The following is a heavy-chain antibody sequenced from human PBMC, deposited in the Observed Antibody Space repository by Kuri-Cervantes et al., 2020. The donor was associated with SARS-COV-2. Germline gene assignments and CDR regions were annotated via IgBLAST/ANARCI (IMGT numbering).Heavy chain of an antibody. V-gene: IGHV3-74*03. Sequence: GGSLRLSCAASGFTFSNAWMHWVRQAPGKGLVWVSRINGDGSTRTYANSVKGRFTISRDNAKNTLYLQMNNLRAEDTAVYYCARNRGSGWPFFDYWGQGTLVTVSS. CDR2: INGDGSTR. D-gene: IGHD6-19*01. J-gene: IGHJ4*02. CDR3: ARNRGSGWPFFDY. CDR1: GFTFSNAW.